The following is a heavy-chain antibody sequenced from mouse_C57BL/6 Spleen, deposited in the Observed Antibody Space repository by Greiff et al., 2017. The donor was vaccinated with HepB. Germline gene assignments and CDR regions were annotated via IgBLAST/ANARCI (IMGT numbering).Heavy chain of an antibody. V-gene: IGHV7-3*01. D-gene: IGHD1-1*01. CDR3: ARCSYGSSYGYWYFDV. CDR2: IRNKANGYTT. CDR1: GFTFTDYY. J-gene: IGHJ1*03. Sequence: EVQRVESGGGLVQPGGSLSLSCAASGFTFTDYYMSWVRQPPGKALEWLGFIRNKANGYTTEYSASVKGRFTISRDNSQSILYLQLNALRAEDSATYYCARCSYGSSYGYWYFDVWGTGTTVTVSS.